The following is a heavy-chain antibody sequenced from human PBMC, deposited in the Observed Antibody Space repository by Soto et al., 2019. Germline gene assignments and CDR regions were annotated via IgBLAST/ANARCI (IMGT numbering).Heavy chain of an antibody. V-gene: IGHV3-20*04. J-gene: IGHJ3*01. CDR1: DFTLEHYG. CDR2: ISWNGGRT. CDR3: VRGIDAFDV. Sequence: EVNVVESGGGLTRPGESLTLSCIGYDFTLEHYGMNWVRQVPGRGLEWVSGISWNGGRTGYGDSVKGRITISRDNAKNTVSLEMTSLRPGDTALYYCVRGIDAFDVWGRGTMVTV.